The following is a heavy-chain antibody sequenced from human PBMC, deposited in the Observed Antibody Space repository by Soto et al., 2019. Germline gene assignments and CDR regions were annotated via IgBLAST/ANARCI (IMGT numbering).Heavy chain of an antibody. CDR2: IKEDGNEK. CDR1: GFTFSSHW. D-gene: IGHD1-1*01. V-gene: IGHV3-7*01. J-gene: IGHJ4*02. Sequence: EVQLVESGGGLVQPGGSLRLSCAASGFTFSSHWMTWVRQAPGKGLEWVAHIKEDGNEKNYVDSVRGRFTISRDNAKNSLYLQLNSLRAEDTAVYYCTRAYIDWSDGPFDSWGQGTLVTVSS. CDR3: TRAYIDWSDGPFDS.